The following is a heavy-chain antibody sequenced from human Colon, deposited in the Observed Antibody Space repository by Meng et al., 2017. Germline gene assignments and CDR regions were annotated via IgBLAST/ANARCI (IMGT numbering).Heavy chain of an antibody. V-gene: IGHV6-1*01. D-gene: IGHD3-10*01. CDR3: TTWYGEY. J-gene: IGHJ4*02. Sequence: VPVQHAGPGLVTRSQTHSLSNAISGTCVTSTLALLHWVRQSPSRGLEWLGQTYYRSEWQNHYGVSVKIRITINADTSRIHFSLHLNSVTPEDTAVYYCTTWYGEYWGQGTLVTVSS. CDR1: GTCVTSTLAL. CDR2: TYYRSEWQN.